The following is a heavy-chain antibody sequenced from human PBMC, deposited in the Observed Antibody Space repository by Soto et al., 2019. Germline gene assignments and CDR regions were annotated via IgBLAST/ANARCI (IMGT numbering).Heavy chain of an antibody. Sequence: GGSLRLSCAASGFTFSSYAMSWVRQAPGKGLEWVSSISGSGGSTYYADSVKGRFTISRDNSMDTVFLQMNSLKAEDTAVYYWAKQTGGSGSYYYNAIAYWGQGTLVTVSS. D-gene: IGHD3-10*01. CDR1: GFTFSSYA. J-gene: IGHJ4*02. V-gene: IGHV3-23*01. CDR2: ISGSGGST. CDR3: AKQTGGSGSYYYNAIAY.